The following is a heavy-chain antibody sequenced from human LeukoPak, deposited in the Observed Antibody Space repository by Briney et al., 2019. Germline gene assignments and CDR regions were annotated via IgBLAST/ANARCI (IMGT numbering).Heavy chain of an antibody. CDR1: GFTFSSYS. J-gene: IGHJ4*02. D-gene: IGHD1-26*01. Sequence: GGSLRLSCAASGFTFSSYSMNWVRQAPGKGLEWVSSISSNSSYIYYADSVKGRFTISRDNAKNSLYLQMNSLRAEDTAVYYCARDSPSYYPELGDYWGQGTLVTVSS. V-gene: IGHV3-21*01. CDR3: ARDSPSYYPELGDY. CDR2: ISSNSSYI.